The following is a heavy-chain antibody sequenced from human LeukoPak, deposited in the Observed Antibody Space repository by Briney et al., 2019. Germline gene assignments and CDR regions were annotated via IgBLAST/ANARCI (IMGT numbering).Heavy chain of an antibody. CDR3: AKDPGHIAARPKYYFDY. J-gene: IGHJ4*02. D-gene: IGHD6-6*01. V-gene: IGHV3-30*02. CDR1: GFPFSSYG. CDR2: IQYDGSNK. Sequence: GSLRLSCAASGFPFSSYGMHWVRQAPGKGLEWVAFIQYDGSNKYYADSVKGRFTIPRDNSKNTLYLQMNSLRAEDTAVYYCAKDPGHIAARPKYYFDYWGQGTLVTVSS.